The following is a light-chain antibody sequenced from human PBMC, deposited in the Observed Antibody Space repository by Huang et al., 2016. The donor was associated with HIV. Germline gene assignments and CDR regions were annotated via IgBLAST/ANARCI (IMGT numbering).Light chain of an antibody. CDR3: QQYYSTPLS. CDR2: WAS. J-gene: IGKJ4*01. CDR1: QSILYFSNNKNS. V-gene: IGKV4-1*01. Sequence: DIVMTQSPDSLAVSLGERATSSFKSSQSILYFSNNKNSLAWYQQKTGQPPKLLMYWASTRESGVPDRFSGSGSETDFTLTISSLQAEDVAVYYCQQYYSTPLSFGGGTKVEIK.